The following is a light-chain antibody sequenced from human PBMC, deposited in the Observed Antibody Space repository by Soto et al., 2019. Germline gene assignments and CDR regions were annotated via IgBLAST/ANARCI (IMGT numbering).Light chain of an antibody. CDR2: ENN. CDR3: QSYDSSLSGYV. V-gene: IGLV1-40*01. CDR1: SSNIGAGYE. J-gene: IGLJ1*01. Sequence: VVTQPPSVSEAPGQRVTISCTGSSSNIGAGYEAHWYQQVPGTAPKLLIYENNNRPSGVPDRFSGSKSGTSASLAITGLQAEDEAEYYCQSYDSSLSGYVFGTGTKLTVL.